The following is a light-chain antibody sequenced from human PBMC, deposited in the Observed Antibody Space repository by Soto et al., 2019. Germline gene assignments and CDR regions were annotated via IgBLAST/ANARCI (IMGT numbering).Light chain of an antibody. CDR2: GAS. V-gene: IGKV3-20*01. CDR1: QSVSDSF. Sequence: EIVLTQSPGTLSLSPGERATLSCRASQSVSDSFIAWYQQRPGQAPRLLIYGASQRATGIPDRFRGSGSGTHFSLTINRLEPEDFAVYYCLHYKAFGGGTKVDIK. CDR3: LHYKA. J-gene: IGKJ4*01.